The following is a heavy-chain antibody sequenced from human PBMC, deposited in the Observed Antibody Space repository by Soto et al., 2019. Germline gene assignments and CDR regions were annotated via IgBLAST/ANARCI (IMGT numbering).Heavy chain of an antibody. V-gene: IGHV4-31*03. CDR3: ASYYYGSGMALRTFDY. CDR1: GGSINSGGYY. CDR2: IYYSGST. Sequence: SETLSLTCTVSGGSINSGGYYWSWIRQHPGKGLEWIGYIYYSGSTYYNPSLKSRVTISVDTSKNQFSLKLSSVTAADTAVYYCASYYYGSGMALRTFDYWGQGTLVTVSS. D-gene: IGHD3-10*01. J-gene: IGHJ4*02.